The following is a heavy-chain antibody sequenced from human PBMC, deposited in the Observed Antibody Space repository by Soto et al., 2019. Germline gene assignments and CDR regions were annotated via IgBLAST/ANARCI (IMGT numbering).Heavy chain of an antibody. J-gene: IGHJ4*02. D-gene: IGHD1-26*01. CDR3: AKIMVVGAILSAAGPDY. Sequence: GGSLRLSCAASGFTFSNYAIHWVRQAPGKGLEWVAVISYDGSNKYYADSVKGRFTISRDNSKNTLYLQMNSLRAEDTAMYYCAKIMVVGAILSAAGPDYWGQGTLVTVSS. V-gene: IGHV3-30*18. CDR2: ISYDGSNK. CDR1: GFTFSNYA.